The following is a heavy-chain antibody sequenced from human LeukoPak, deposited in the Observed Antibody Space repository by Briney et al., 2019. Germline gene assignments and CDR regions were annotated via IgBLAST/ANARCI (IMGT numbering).Heavy chain of an antibody. D-gene: IGHD1-26*01. Sequence: GASVKVSCKVSGSSVTELTMYWVRQAPGKGLEWMGGFEPEDGETIYAPRFQGRVTMTEDTSTDTAYMELSSLRSEDTAVYYCATSNEWEILWGRFDYWGQGTLVTVSS. CDR3: ATSNEWEILWGRFDY. V-gene: IGHV1-24*01. CDR1: GSSVTELT. J-gene: IGHJ4*02. CDR2: FEPEDGET.